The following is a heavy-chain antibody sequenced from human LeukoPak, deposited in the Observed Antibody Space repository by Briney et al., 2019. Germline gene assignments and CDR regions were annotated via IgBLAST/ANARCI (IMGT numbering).Heavy chain of an antibody. CDR1: GGTFSSYA. CDR3: ARANLRSGAFDI. J-gene: IGHJ3*02. V-gene: IGHV1-18*01. Sequence: ASVKVSCKASGGTFSSYAISWVRQAPGQGLEWMGWISAYNGNTNYAQKLQGRVTMTTDTSTSTAYMELRSLRSDDTAVYYCARANLRSGAFDIWGQGTMVTVSS. D-gene: IGHD4-17*01. CDR2: ISAYNGNT.